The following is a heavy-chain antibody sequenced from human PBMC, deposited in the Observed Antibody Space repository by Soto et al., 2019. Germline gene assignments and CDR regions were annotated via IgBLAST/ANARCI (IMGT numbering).Heavy chain of an antibody. CDR1: GFTFSTYA. CDR2: ISGSGDRT. D-gene: IGHD3-10*01. Sequence: QTGGSLRLSCAASGFTSGFTFSTYAMTWVRQAPGKGLEWVSTISGSGDRTSYEDSVKGRLTISRDNSKNTLYMQMISLRAEDKALYYCATLSRFTNIVVRITDLRGPGTPVHLSS. CDR3: ATLSRFTNIVVRITDL. J-gene: IGHJ6*01. V-gene: IGHV3-23*01.